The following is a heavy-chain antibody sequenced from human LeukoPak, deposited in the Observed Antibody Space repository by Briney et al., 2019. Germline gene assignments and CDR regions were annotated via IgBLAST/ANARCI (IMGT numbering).Heavy chain of an antibody. Sequence: SETLSLTCAVYGGSFSGYYWSWIRQPPGKGLEWIGEINHSGSTNYNPSLKSRVTISVDTSKNQFSLKLSSVTAADTAVYYCARDQIGTTMMAWFDPWGQGTLVTVAS. CDR1: GGSFSGYY. J-gene: IGHJ5*02. V-gene: IGHV4-34*01. D-gene: IGHD1-1*01. CDR2: INHSGST. CDR3: ARDQIGTTMMAWFDP.